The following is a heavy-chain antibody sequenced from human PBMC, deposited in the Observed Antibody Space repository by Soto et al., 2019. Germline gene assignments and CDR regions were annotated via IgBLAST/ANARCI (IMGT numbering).Heavy chain of an antibody. V-gene: IGHV4-31*03. D-gene: IGHD6-25*01. J-gene: IGHJ6*02. CDR3: ARAAAPGGYYYYGMDV. CDR1: GGSISSGGHY. CDR2: ISYSGST. Sequence: QVQLRESGPGLVKPSQTLSLTCTVSGGSISSGGHYWSWIRQHPGKGLEWIGHISYSGSTYYNPSLKRRVTISVDTSKSQFSLKLSSVTAADTAVYYCARAAAPGGYYYYGMDVWGQGTTVTVSS.